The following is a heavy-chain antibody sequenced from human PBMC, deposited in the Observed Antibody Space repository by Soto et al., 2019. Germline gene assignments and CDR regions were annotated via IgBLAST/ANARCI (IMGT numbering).Heavy chain of an antibody. CDR2: IISTGIST. D-gene: IGHD4-17*01. Sequence: EVQILESGGCLIQPGGSLRLSCAASGFSFSTFAMTWVRQAPGKGLAWVSTIISTGISTYYADSVKGRFTISRANSKNTLYLQMNSLRAEDSAVYYCAKGNYGDYGGFDPWGQGTLVTVSS. CDR1: GFSFSTFA. CDR3: AKGNYGDYGGFDP. V-gene: IGHV3-23*01. J-gene: IGHJ5*02.